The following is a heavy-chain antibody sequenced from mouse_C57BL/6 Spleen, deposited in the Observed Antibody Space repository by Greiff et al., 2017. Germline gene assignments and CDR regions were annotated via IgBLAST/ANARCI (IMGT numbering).Heavy chain of an antibody. Sequence: DVKLQESGGGLVQPGGSMKLSCVASGFTFSNYWMNWVRQSPEKGLEWVAQIRLKSDNYATHYAKSVKGRFTFSRADSKSSVYLQRNNLRAEDTGNYYGTGSSTTVPYWYFDVWGTGTTVTVSS. CDR1: GFTFSNYW. J-gene: IGHJ1*03. CDR3: TGSSTTVPYWYFDV. V-gene: IGHV6-3*01. D-gene: IGHD1-1*01. CDR2: IRLKSDNYAT.